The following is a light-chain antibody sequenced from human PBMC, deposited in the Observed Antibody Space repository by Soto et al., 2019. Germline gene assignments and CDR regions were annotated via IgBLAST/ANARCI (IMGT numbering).Light chain of an antibody. CDR3: QQYYSTPPT. CDR1: QSISSY. CDR2: AAS. Sequence: DIQMTKSPSSLSASVGDRVTITCRASQSISSYLNWYQQKPGKAPKLLIYAASSLQSGVPSRFSGSGSGTDFTLTISSLQAEDVAVYYCQQYYSTPPTFGGGTKVDI. J-gene: IGKJ4*01. V-gene: IGKV1-39*01.